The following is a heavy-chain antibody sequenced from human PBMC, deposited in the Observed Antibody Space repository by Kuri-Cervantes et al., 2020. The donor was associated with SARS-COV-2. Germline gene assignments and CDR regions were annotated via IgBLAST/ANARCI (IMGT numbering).Heavy chain of an antibody. CDR2: INPNSGGT. V-gene: IGHV1-2*04. D-gene: IGHD3-22*01. CDR3: ASSTPFRRLVVISRVGAFDI. J-gene: IGHJ3*02. Sequence: ASVKVSCKASRYTFTGYYMYWVRQALGQGLEWMGWINPNSGGTNYAQKLQGWVTMTRVTSISTVCMELSRLRPYVPAVYFCASSTPFRRLVVISRVGAFDIWGQGTMVTVSS. CDR1: RYTFTGYY.